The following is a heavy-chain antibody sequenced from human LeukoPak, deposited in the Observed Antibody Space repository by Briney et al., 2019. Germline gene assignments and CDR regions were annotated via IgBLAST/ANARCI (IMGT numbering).Heavy chain of an antibody. Sequence: GGSLRFSGAASGFTLSDYAMHWVRQAPGKGLEWVAVISFDATKEYFGKSVKGRFTISRDNSKSTLFLQMHSLRIEDTALYFCARFKVGSNTTQKNAFDIWGRGTVVTVSS. V-gene: IGHV3-30*01. J-gene: IGHJ3*02. CDR3: ARFKVGSNTTQKNAFDI. D-gene: IGHD1-26*01. CDR1: GFTLSDYA. CDR2: ISFDATKE.